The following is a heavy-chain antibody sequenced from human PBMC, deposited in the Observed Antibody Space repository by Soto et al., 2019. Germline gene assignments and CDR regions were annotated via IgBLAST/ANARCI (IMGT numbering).Heavy chain of an antibody. V-gene: IGHV3-23*01. Sequence: EVQLLESGGGLVQPGGSLRLSCAASGFTFSNFAMSWVRQAPGKGLEWVSAISGGATSTYYADIVKGRFTISRANSKNTLSLQMNGLRVEDTALYYCAKGPTLVFPQLGNWGPGTLVTVSP. D-gene: IGHD2-2*01. J-gene: IGHJ4*02. CDR2: ISGGATST. CDR3: AKGPTLVFPQLGN. CDR1: GFTFSNFA.